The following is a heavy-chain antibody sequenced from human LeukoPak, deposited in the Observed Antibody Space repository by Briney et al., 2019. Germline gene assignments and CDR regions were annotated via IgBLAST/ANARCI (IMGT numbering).Heavy chain of an antibody. J-gene: IGHJ6*04. CDR1: GGTFNSYA. Sequence: SVKVSCKASGGTFNSYAISWVRQAPGQGLEWMGGIIPIFGTANYAQKFQGRVTITADESTSTAYMELSSLRSEDTAVYYCAIKLGRDGYYYYGMDVWGKGTTVTVSS. D-gene: IGHD3-16*01. CDR2: IIPIFGTA. CDR3: AIKLGRDGYYYYGMDV. V-gene: IGHV1-69*13.